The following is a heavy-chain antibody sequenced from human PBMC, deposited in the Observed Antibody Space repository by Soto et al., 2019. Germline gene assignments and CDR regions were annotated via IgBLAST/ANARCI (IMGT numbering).Heavy chain of an antibody. CDR1: GFSLSTSGVG. D-gene: IGHD2-8*01. CDR3: AHRGHNCTNGVCYWNYFDY. Sequence: QITLKESGPTLVKPTQTLTLTCTFSGFSLSTSGVGVGWIRQPPGKALEWLALIYWDDDKRYSPSLKSRLTITKDTSKNQLVLTMTNMDPVDTATYYCAHRGHNCTNGVCYWNYFDYWGQGTLVTVSS. V-gene: IGHV2-5*02. CDR2: IYWDDDK. J-gene: IGHJ4*02.